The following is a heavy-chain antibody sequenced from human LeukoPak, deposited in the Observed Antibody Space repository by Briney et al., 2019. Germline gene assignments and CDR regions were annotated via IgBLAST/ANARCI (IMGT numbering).Heavy chain of an antibody. Sequence: ASVTVSFTASGYTFTSYAMNWVRQAPGQGLEWMGWINTNTGNPTYAQGFTGRFVFSLDTSVSTAYLQISSLKAEDTAVYYCARVVAPPSYYYDSSGYYESFGYWGQGTLVTVSS. V-gene: IGHV7-4-1*02. CDR2: INTNTGNP. D-gene: IGHD3-22*01. CDR1: GYTFTSYA. J-gene: IGHJ4*02. CDR3: ARVVAPPSYYYDSSGYYESFGY.